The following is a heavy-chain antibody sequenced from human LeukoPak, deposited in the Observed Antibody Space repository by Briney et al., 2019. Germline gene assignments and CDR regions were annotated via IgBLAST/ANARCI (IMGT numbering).Heavy chain of an antibody. CDR3: ARHVGREAGHFDY. CDR2: IYYSGST. J-gene: IGHJ4*02. Sequence: PSETLSLTCAVSGASISSSNYYWGWIRQPPGKGLEWIGSIYYSGSTYYNPSLKSRVTISVDTSKNQFSLKLSSVTAADTAVYYCARHVGREAGHFDYWGQGTLVTVSS. V-gene: IGHV4-39*01. D-gene: IGHD6-19*01. CDR1: GASISSSNYY.